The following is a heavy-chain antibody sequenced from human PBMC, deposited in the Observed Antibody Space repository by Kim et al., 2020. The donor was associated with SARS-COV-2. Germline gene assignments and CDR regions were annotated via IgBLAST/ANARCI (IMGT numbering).Heavy chain of an antibody. D-gene: IGHD1-26*01. CDR2: ISYDGSHK. V-gene: IGHV3-30*18. Sequence: GGSLRLSCAASGFTFNTYGMHWVRQAPGKGLEWVAVISYDGSHKYYADSVQGRFTISRDNSKNTLYLQMHSLRIEDTAVYYCAKSFSGCYFGYDYWGQGTLVTVSS. CDR3: AKSFSGCYFGYDY. CDR1: GFTFNTYG. J-gene: IGHJ4*02.